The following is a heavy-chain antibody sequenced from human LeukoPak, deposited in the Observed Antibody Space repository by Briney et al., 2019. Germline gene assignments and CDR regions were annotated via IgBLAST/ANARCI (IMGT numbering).Heavy chain of an antibody. CDR3: AREDVVVPAKWYYFDY. J-gene: IGHJ4*02. V-gene: IGHV1-2*02. CDR2: INPKSGGT. Sequence: GASVKVSCKASGYTFTAYYMHWVRQAPGQGPGWMGWINPKSGGTNYAQKLQGRVTMTTDTSTSTAYMELRSLRSDDTAVYYCAREDVVVPAKWYYFDYWGQGTLVTVSS. D-gene: IGHD2-2*01. CDR1: GYTFTAYY.